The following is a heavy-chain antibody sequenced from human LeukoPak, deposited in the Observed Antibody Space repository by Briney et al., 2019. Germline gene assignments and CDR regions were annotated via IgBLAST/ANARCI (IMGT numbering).Heavy chain of an antibody. CDR3: ARLRRASSSRGDY. CDR2: IYYSGST. V-gene: IGHV4-39*01. Sequence: SETLSLTCTVSGGSISSSSYYWGWIRQPPGKGLEWIGSIYYSGSTYYNPSLKSRVTISVDTSKNQFSLKLSSVTAADTAVYYCARLRRASSSRGDYWGQGTLVTVSS. J-gene: IGHJ4*02. CDR1: GGSISSSSYY. D-gene: IGHD6-13*01.